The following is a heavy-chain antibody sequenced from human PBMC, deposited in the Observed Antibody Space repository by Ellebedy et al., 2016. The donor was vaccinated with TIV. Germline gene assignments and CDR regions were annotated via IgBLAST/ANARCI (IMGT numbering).Heavy chain of an antibody. V-gene: IGHV3-23*01. Sequence: GESLKISCAASGFTFSSYAMSWVRQAPGKGLEWVSGISRTGATTYYADSVKGRFTISRDNSKNTLYLLMISLRGEDTAIYYCAKDLAAGTTLRLDYWGQGTLVTVSS. CDR3: AKDLAAGTTLRLDY. CDR2: ISRTGATT. CDR1: GFTFSSYA. J-gene: IGHJ4*02. D-gene: IGHD1-7*01.